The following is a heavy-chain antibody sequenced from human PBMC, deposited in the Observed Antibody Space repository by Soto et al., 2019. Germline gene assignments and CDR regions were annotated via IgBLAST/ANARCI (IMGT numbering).Heavy chain of an antibody. CDR1: GFTFSSYA. J-gene: IGHJ4*02. CDR2: ISGSGGST. CDR3: AKDLGYSYGYRPVDY. Sequence: EVQLLESGGGLVQPGGSLRLSCAASGFTFSSYAMSWVRQAPGKGLEWVSAISGSGGSTYYADSVKGRFTIARDNSKNTLYLQMNSLSAEETAVYYCAKDLGYSYGYRPVDYWGQGTLVTVSS. D-gene: IGHD5-18*01. V-gene: IGHV3-23*01.